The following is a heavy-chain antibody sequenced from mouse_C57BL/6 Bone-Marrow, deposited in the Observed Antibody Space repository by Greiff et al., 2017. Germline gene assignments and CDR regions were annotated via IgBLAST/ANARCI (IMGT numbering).Heavy chain of an antibody. CDR2: IWSGGST. J-gene: IGHJ2*01. V-gene: IGHV2-4*01. CDR3: AKTGYDGYYSFDY. D-gene: IGHD2-3*01. Sequence: QVQLKQSGPGLVQPSQSLSITCTVSGFSFTSYGVHWVRQPPGKGLEWLGVIWSGGSTDYNAAFISRLSISKDNSKSQVFFKMNSLQADDTAIYYCAKTGYDGYYSFDYWGQGTTLTVSS. CDR1: GFSFTSYG.